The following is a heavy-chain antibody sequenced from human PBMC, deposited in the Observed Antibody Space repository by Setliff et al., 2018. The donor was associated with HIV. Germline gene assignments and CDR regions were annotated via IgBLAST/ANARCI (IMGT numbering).Heavy chain of an antibody. CDR1: GASISSSGYY. J-gene: IGHJ4*02. CDR2: IYYSGST. Sequence: SETLSLTCTVSGASISSSGYYWGWIRQPPGKGLEWIGTIYYSGSTYYNPSLKSRITISVDTSQNQFSLKLRSVTAADTAVYYCASQGRSGWLWGGFVSWGQGTLVTVSS. D-gene: IGHD6-19*01. V-gene: IGHV4-39*01. CDR3: ASQGRSGWLWGGFVS.